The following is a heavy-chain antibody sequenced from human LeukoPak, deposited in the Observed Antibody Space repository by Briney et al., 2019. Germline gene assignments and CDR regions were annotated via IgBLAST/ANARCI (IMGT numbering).Heavy chain of an antibody. Sequence: ASVKVSCTASGGTFSSYAISWVRQAPGQGLEWMGGIIPIFGTANYAQKFQGRVTITTDESTSTAYMELSSLRSEDTAVYYCAREGGGSLGYFDYWGQGTLVTVSS. D-gene: IGHD1-26*01. CDR3: AREGGGSLGYFDY. CDR2: IIPIFGTA. CDR1: GGTFSSYA. J-gene: IGHJ4*02. V-gene: IGHV1-69*05.